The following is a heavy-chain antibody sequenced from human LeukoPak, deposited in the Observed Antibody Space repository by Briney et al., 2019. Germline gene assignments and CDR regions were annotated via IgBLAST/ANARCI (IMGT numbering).Heavy chain of an antibody. CDR3: ARGRFGELSTFDY. V-gene: IGHV4-59*11. J-gene: IGHJ4*02. D-gene: IGHD3-10*01. Sequence: SETLSLTCTVSGGSISSHYWSWIRQPPGKGLEWSGYIYYSGSTNYNPSLKSRVTISLETSKNQFSPALGSVTAADTAVYYCARGRFGELSTFDYWGQGTLVTVSS. CDR2: IYYSGST. CDR1: GGSISSHY.